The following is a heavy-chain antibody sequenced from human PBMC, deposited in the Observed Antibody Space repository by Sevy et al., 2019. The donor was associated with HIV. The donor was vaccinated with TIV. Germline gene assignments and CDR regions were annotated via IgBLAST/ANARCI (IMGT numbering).Heavy chain of an antibody. Sequence: GGSLRLSCAASGFTFSDYCMSWIRQAPGKGLEWVSYISSSGSTIYYADSVKGRFTISRDNAKNSLYLQMNSLRAEDTAVYYCARGGIVVVPAANNYNWFDPWGQGTLVTVSS. V-gene: IGHV3-11*01. D-gene: IGHD2-2*01. CDR2: ISSSGSTI. CDR1: GFTFSDYC. CDR3: ARGGIVVVPAANNYNWFDP. J-gene: IGHJ5*02.